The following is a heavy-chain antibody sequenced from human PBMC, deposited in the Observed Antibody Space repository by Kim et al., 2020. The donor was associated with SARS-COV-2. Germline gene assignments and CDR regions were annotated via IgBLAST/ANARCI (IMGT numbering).Heavy chain of an antibody. CDR3: TTERAREMATTRGSID. D-gene: IGHD3-16*01. V-gene: IGHV3-15*01. Sequence: PVKGRFTISRDDAKNTLYLQMNSLKTEDTAVYYCTTERAREMATTRGSIDWGQGTLVTVSS. J-gene: IGHJ4*02.